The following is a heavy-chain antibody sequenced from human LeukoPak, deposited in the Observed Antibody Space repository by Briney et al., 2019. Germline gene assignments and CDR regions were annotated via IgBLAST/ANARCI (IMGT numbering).Heavy chain of an antibody. V-gene: IGHV4-34*01. J-gene: IGHJ3*02. D-gene: IGHD2-8*01. CDR2: IDPYGGS. Sequence: SETLSLTCAVYGGSFSGYHWSWIRQTPGKGLEWIGEIDPYGGSNYNPSLKSRVTISVDTSKNQFSLKLSSVTAADTAVYYCARVESYCTNGICYTNAFDIWGQGTVVTVSS. CDR3: ARVESYCTNGICYTNAFDI. CDR1: GGSFSGYH.